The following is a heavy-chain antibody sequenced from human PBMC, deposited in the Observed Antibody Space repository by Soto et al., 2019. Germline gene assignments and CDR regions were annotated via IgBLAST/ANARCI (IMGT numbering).Heavy chain of an antibody. J-gene: IGHJ6*03. Sequence: EVQLLESGGGLVQPGGSLRLSCAASGFTFSSYAMSWVRQAPGKGLEWVSAISGSGGSTYYADSVKGRFTISRDNSKNTLYLQMNSLRAEDTAVYYCAKDYTVTSPPSTWYYYYYMDVWGKGTTVTVSS. D-gene: IGHD4-17*01. CDR3: AKDYTVTSPPSTWYYYYYMDV. CDR2: ISGSGGST. V-gene: IGHV3-23*01. CDR1: GFTFSSYA.